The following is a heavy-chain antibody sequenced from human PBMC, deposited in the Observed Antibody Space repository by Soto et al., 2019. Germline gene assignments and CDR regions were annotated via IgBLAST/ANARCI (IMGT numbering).Heavy chain of an antibody. V-gene: IGHV3-23*01. D-gene: IGHD3-3*01. Sequence: GGSLRLSCAASGFTFSSYAMSWVRQAPGKGLEWVSAISGSGGSTYYADSVKGRFTISRDNSKNTLYLQMNSPRAEDTAVYYCAKYGDPTYYDFWSGFHYYYYYMDVWGKGTTVTVSS. J-gene: IGHJ6*03. CDR3: AKYGDPTYYDFWSGFHYYYYYMDV. CDR2: ISGSGGST. CDR1: GFTFSSYA.